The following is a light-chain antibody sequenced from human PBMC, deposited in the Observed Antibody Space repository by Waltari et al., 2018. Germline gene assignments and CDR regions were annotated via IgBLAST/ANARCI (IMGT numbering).Light chain of an antibody. V-gene: IGLV3-19*01. J-gene: IGLJ2*01. CDR2: DKN. Sequence: PAVSVAMGQTVTITCQGNGLRSYYASWYQQRPGQAPILIMYDKNNRPSGVPDRFSGSNSDNTASLTITGAQAEDEASYYCHSRDASGVGGSFGGGTKLTVL. CDR3: HSRDASGVGGS. CDR1: GLRSYY.